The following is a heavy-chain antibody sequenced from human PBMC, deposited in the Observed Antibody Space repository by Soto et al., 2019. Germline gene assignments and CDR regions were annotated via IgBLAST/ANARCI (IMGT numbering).Heavy chain of an antibody. CDR1: GFTFSSYG. D-gene: IGHD2-21*02. J-gene: IGHJ4*02. V-gene: IGHV3-33*01. CDR2: IWYDGSNK. CDR3: ARDGGDCSFDY. Sequence: QVQLVESGGGVVQPGRSLRLSCAASGFTFSSYGMHWVRQAPGKGLEWVAVIWYDGSNKYYADSVKGRFTISRDNSKNTLYLQMNSLRAEDTAVYYCARDGGDCSFDYWGQGTLVTVSS.